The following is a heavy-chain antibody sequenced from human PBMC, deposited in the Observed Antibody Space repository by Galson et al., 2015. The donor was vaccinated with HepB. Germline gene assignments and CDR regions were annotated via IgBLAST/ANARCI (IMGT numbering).Heavy chain of an antibody. Sequence: SLRLSCATSGFTFTKYGMHWVRQAPGKGPEWVALIWSDGSDKNYADSVKGRFTISRDNSKNTVSLQMDSLRAEDTAVYYCARDRTYCGSPSCSRMGPNYWGQGTLVTVSS. CDR3: ARDRTYCGSPSCSRMGPNY. CDR2: IWSDGSDK. CDR1: GFTFTKYG. V-gene: IGHV3-33*01. J-gene: IGHJ4*02. D-gene: IGHD2-2*01.